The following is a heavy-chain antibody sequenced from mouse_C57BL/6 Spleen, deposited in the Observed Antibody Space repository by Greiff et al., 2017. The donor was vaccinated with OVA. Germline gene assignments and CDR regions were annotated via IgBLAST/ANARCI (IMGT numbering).Heavy chain of an antibody. CDR3: TRDLGLLFDY. V-gene: IGHV5-9-1*02. D-gene: IGHD4-1*01. CDR1: GFTFSSYA. CDR2: ISSGGDYI. Sequence: EVKLMESGEGLVKPGGSLKLSCAASGFTFSSYAMSWVRQTPEKRLEWVAYISSGGDYIYYADTVKGRFTISRDNARNTLYLQMSSLKSEDTAMYYCTRDLGLLFDYWGQGTTLTVSS. J-gene: IGHJ2*01.